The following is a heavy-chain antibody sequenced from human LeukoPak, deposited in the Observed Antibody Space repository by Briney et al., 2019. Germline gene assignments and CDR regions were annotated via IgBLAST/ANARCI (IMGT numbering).Heavy chain of an antibody. V-gene: IGHV4-38-2*02. J-gene: IGHJ5*02. CDR3: ARDGRLFAYYYDSSGYYFGA. D-gene: IGHD3-22*01. CDR2: IYHSGST. Sequence: SETLSLTCTVSGYSISSGYYWGWIRQPPGKGLEWIGSIYHSGSTYYNPSLKSRVTISVDTSKNQFSLKLSSVTAADTAVYYCARDGRLFAYYYDSSGYYFGAWGQGTLVTVSS. CDR1: GYSISSGYY.